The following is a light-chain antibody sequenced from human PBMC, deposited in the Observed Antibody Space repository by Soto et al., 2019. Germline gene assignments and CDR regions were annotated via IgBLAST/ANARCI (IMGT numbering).Light chain of an antibody. V-gene: IGLV1-40*01. CDR1: SSNIGAGYD. J-gene: IGLJ2*01. Sequence: QSVLTQPPSVSGAPGQRVTISCTGSSSNIGAGYDVHWYQQLPGTAPKLLIYGNSNRPSGVPDRFSGSKSGTSASLAITGLQAEDEADYYCQSYDSSLSGSDVFGGGTQLTV. CDR3: QSYDSSLSGSDV. CDR2: GNS.